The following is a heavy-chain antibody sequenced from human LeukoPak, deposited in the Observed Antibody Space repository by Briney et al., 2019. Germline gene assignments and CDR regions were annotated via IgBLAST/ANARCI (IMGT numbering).Heavy chain of an antibody. Sequence: SETLSLTCAVYGGSFSGYYWSWIRQPPGKGLEWIGEINHSGSTNYNPPLKSRVTISVDTSKNQFSLKLSSVTAADTAVYYCARGLWYSSSLLGWGIWGQGTMVTVSS. CDR3: ARGLWYSSSLLGWGI. J-gene: IGHJ3*02. D-gene: IGHD6-13*01. CDR1: GGSFSGYY. V-gene: IGHV4-34*01. CDR2: INHSGST.